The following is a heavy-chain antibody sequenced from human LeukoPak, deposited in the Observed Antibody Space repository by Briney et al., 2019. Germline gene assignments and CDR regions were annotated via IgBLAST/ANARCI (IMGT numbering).Heavy chain of an antibody. CDR1: GGSISSGGYY. CDR2: IYYSGST. Sequence: PSQPLSLTCTVSGGSISSGGYYWSWIRQHPGKGLEWIGYIYYSGSTYYNPSLKSRVTMSVDTSENQFSLKLSSVTAADTAVYYCATTVGSYFDYWSQGHLASVSS. V-gene: IGHV4-31*03. D-gene: IGHD3-16*01. J-gene: IGHJ4*02. CDR3: ATTVGSYFDY.